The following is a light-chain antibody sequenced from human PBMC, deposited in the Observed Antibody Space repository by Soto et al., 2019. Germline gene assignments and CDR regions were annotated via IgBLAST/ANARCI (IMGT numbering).Light chain of an antibody. J-gene: IGKJ5*01. CDR1: QSVSSY. CDR3: QQRSNWPIT. Sequence: EIVLTQSPATLSLSPGERATLSCRTSQSVSSYFAWYQQKPGRAPRLLIYDASNRATGIPARFIGSGSGTDCTLTISSLEPEDLAVYYCQQRSNWPITFGQGTRLEIK. V-gene: IGKV3-11*01. CDR2: DAS.